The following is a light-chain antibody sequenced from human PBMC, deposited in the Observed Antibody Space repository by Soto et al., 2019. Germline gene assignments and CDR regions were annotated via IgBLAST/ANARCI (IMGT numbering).Light chain of an antibody. Sequence: VLTQPAPRSGSPGQSGTISCTGTSSDVGGYDYVSWYQQHPGKAPKFMIYEVTNRPSGVSHRFSGSKSGNTASLTISGLQAEDEADYYCSSYTTTSTYVFGTGTKVTVL. J-gene: IGLJ1*01. V-gene: IGLV2-14*01. CDR2: EVT. CDR1: SSDVGGYDY. CDR3: SSYTTTSTYV.